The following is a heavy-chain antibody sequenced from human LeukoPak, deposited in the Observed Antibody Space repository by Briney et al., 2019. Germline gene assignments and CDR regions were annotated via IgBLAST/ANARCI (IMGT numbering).Heavy chain of an antibody. CDR3: VATSGSSTN. CDR1: GFTFSNYT. CDR2: VSYGGTIK. J-gene: IGHJ4*02. Sequence: GGSLRLSCVASGFTFSNYTMHWVRQAPGKGLEWVAVVSYGGTIKSYADSVKSRLTMSRDNSQNTLYLQMNSLRAEDTAVYYCVATSGSSTNWGQGTLVTVSS. D-gene: IGHD2-2*01. V-gene: IGHV3-30-3*01.